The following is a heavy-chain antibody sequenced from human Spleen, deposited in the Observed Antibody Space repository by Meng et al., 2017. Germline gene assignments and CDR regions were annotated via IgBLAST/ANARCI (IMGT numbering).Heavy chain of an antibody. Sequence: GESLKISCAASGFTFNNAWMSWVRQAPGKGLEWVALIWYDGKNKFYADSVRGRFTISRDSSNNTVYLQMNSLRADDTAIYYCAREGGGGNLPFDYWGQGTLVTVSS. CDR3: AREGGGGNLPFDY. CDR1: GFTFNNAW. D-gene: IGHD3-16*01. J-gene: IGHJ4*02. V-gene: IGHV3-33*08. CDR2: IWYDGKNK.